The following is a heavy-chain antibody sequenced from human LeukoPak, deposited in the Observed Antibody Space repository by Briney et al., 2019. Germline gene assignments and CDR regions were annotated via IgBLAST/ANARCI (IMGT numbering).Heavy chain of an antibody. CDR1: GGSISSGGYY. CDR2: IYYSEST. V-gene: IGHV4-31*03. CDR3: ARVTYYDYVWGSYRYDAFDI. Sequence: SQTLSLTCTVSGGSISSGGYYWSWIRQHPGTGLEWIVYIYYSESTYYNPSLKSRVTISVDTSKNQFSLKLSSVTAADTAVYYCARVTYYDYVWGSYRYDAFDIWGRGTMVTVSS. J-gene: IGHJ3*02. D-gene: IGHD3-16*02.